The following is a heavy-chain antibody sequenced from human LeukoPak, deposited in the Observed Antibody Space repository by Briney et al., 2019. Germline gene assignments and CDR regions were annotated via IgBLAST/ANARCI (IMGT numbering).Heavy chain of an antibody. CDR3: ARDGSYGSGSYFY. D-gene: IGHD3-10*01. CDR1: GFTFSSYW. Sequence: GGSLRLSCAASGFTFSSYWMTWVRQAPGKGLEWVSSISSSSSYIYYADSVKGRFTISRDNAKNSLYLQMNSLRAEDTAVYYCARDGSYGSGSYFYWGQGTLVTVSS. V-gene: IGHV3-21*01. CDR2: ISSSSSYI. J-gene: IGHJ4*02.